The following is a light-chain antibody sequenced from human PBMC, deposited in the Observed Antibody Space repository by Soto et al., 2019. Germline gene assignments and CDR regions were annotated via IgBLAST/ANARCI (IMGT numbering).Light chain of an antibody. J-gene: IGKJ4*01. V-gene: IGKV3-20*01. CDR3: QQFSSYTLT. Sequence: ESVLTQSPGTLSLSPGERATLSCGASQTVRNNYLAWYQQKPGQAPRLLIYDASSRATGIPERLSGGGYGTDFTITISRMETEDFAVYYCQQFSSYTLTFGGGTKVDIK. CDR2: DAS. CDR1: QTVRNNY.